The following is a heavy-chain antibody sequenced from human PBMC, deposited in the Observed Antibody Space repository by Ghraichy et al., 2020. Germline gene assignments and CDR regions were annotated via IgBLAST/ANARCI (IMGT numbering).Heavy chain of an antibody. J-gene: IGHJ3*02. CDR1: GGSISSYY. D-gene: IGHD2-15*01. CDR3: ATRTEGYCSGGSCDDAFDI. CDR2: IYYSGST. Sequence: GSLRLSCTVSGGSISSYYWSWIRQPPGKGLEWIGYIYYSGSTNYNPSLKSRVTISVDTSKNQFSLKLSSVTAADTAVYYCATRTEGYCSGGSCDDAFDIWGQGTMVTVSS. V-gene: IGHV4-59*01.